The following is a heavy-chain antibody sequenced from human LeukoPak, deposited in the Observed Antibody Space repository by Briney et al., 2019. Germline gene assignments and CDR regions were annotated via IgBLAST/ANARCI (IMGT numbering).Heavy chain of an antibody. V-gene: IGHV3-30*03. J-gene: IGHJ4*02. CDR3: ARDSYYDSSGYSRGGGEIDY. CDR2: ISYDGSNK. CDR1: GFTFSSYG. Sequence: SGGSLRLSCAASGFTFSSYGMHWVRQAPGKGLEWVAVISYDGSNKYYADSVKGRFTISRDNSKNTLYLQMNSLRAEDTAVYYCARDSYYDSSGYSRGGGEIDYWGQGTLVTVSS. D-gene: IGHD3-22*01.